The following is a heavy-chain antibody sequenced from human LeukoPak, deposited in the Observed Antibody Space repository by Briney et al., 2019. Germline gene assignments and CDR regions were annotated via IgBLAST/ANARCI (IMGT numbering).Heavy chain of an antibody. D-gene: IGHD4-23*01. CDR1: GGSMNYYY. Sequence: SETLSLTCTVSGGSMNYYYWSWIRQPPGKGLEWIGYIFYSGSTKYNPSLKSRVTISVDTSKNQFSLKLSSATAADTAVYYCARQDGGNTLGYFDLWGRGTLVTVSS. J-gene: IGHJ2*01. CDR3: ARQDGGNTLGYFDL. V-gene: IGHV4-59*08. CDR2: IFYSGST.